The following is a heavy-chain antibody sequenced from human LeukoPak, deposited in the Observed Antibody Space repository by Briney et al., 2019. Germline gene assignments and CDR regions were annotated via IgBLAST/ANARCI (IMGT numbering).Heavy chain of an antibody. CDR2: IYSGGST. J-gene: IGHJ6*02. CDR3: ARDPRALYNSYGLDV. Sequence: GGSLRLSCAASGFTVSRNYMSWVRQAPGKGLEWVSIIYSGGSTYYADSVKGRFTISRDNSKNTLYLQMNSLRAEDTAVYYCARDPRALYNSYGLDVWGQGTTVTVSS. V-gene: IGHV3-66*01. CDR1: GFTVSRNY.